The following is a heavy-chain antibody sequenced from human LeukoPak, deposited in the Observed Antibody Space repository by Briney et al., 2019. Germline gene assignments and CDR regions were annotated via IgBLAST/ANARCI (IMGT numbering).Heavy chain of an antibody. CDR3: AKDYGSGSYGLVDY. J-gene: IGHJ4*02. CDR1: GFTFSSYA. D-gene: IGHD3-10*01. CDR2: ISGSGRST. Sequence: PGGSLRLSCAASGFTFSSYAMNWVRQAPGKGLEWVSAISGSGRSTYYADSVKGRFTISRDNSKNTLYLQMNSLRAEDTAVYYCAKDYGSGSYGLVDYWGQGTLVTVSS. V-gene: IGHV3-23*01.